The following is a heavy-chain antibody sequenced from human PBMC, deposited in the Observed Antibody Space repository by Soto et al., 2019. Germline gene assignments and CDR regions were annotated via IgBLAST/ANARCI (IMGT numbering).Heavy chain of an antibody. CDR1: GGSISSYY. J-gene: IGHJ6*03. CDR3: ARGGCSSTSCYGPYYYYYMDV. CDR2: IYYSGST. Sequence: SETLSLTCTVSGGSISSYYWSWIRQPPGKGLEWIGYIYYSGSTNYNPSLKSRVTISVDTSKNQFSLKLSSVTVADTAVYYCARGGCSSTSCYGPYYYYYMDVWGKGTTVTVSS. D-gene: IGHD2-2*01. V-gene: IGHV4-59*01.